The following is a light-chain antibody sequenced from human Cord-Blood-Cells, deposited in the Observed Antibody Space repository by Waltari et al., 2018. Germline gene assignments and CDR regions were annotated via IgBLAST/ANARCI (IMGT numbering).Light chain of an antibody. Sequence: IVLTQSPATLSLSPADRATLSCRASQSVRSYLAWYQQKPGQAPTLLIYDASNRATGIPARFSGSGSGTDFTLTISSLEPEDFAVYYCQQRSNWPTFGGGTKVEIK. CDR3: QQRSNWPT. J-gene: IGKJ4*01. V-gene: IGKV3-11*01. CDR1: QSVRSY. CDR2: DAS.